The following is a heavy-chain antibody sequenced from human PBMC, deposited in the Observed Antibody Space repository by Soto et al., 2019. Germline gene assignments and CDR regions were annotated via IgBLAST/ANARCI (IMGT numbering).Heavy chain of an antibody. CDR1: GGTFSSYA. CDR3: ARDSKPYSSSWGYYYYGMDV. J-gene: IGHJ6*02. V-gene: IGHV1-69*01. D-gene: IGHD6-13*01. CDR2: IIPIFGTA. Sequence: QVQLVQSGAEVKKPGSSVKVSCKASGGTFSSYAISWVRQTPGQGLEWMGGIIPIFGTANYAQKFQGRVTITADESTSTAYMELSSLRSEDTAMYYCARDSKPYSSSWGYYYYGMDVWGQGTTVTVSS.